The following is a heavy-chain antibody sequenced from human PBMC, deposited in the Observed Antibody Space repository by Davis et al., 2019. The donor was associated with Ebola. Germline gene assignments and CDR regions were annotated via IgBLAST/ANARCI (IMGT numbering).Heavy chain of an antibody. CDR1: GFTFNNFA. Sequence: GESLKISCAASGFTFNNFAMSWVRQAPGKGLEWVSSISGSGGSTYYADSVRGRFTISRDNAKNSLFLHMSSLRAEDTAVYYCARDGNFDFWSGPKFDHGGQGTLVTVSS. V-gene: IGHV3-23*01. J-gene: IGHJ5*02. D-gene: IGHD3-3*01. CDR3: ARDGNFDFWSGPKFDH. CDR2: ISGSGGST.